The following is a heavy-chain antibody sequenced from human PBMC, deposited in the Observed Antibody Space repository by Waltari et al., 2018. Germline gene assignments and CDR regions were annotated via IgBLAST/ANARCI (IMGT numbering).Heavy chain of an antibody. Sequence: QVQLVQSGAEVKKPGSSVKVSCKASGGTFSSYAISWVRQAPGQGLEWMGGIIPIFGTANYAQKFQGRVTITADKSTSTAYMELSSVTAADTAVYYCARSDYGDYVGYYYGMDVWGQGTTVTVSS. J-gene: IGHJ6*02. CDR1: GGTFSSYA. V-gene: IGHV1-69*14. CDR3: ARSDYGDYVGYYYGMDV. D-gene: IGHD4-17*01. CDR2: IIPIFGTA.